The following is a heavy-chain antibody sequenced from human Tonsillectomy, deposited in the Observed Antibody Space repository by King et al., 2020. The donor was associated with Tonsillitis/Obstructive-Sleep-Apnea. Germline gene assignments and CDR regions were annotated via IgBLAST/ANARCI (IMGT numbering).Heavy chain of an antibody. Sequence: VQLVESGGGVVQPGRSLRLSCAASGFTFSSYGMNWVRQAPGKGLEWVAVIWYDGSNKYYVDSVKGRFTISRDNSKNTLWLQMNSLRAEDTGVYYCARWGDGRRFDYWGQGTLVTVSS. CDR1: GFTFSSYG. V-gene: IGHV3-33*01. J-gene: IGHJ4*02. CDR2: IWYDGSNK. CDR3: ARWGDGRRFDY. D-gene: IGHD3-16*01.